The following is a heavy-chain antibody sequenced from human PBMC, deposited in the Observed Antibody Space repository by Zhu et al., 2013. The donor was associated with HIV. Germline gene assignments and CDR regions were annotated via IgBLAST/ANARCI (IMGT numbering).Heavy chain of an antibody. CDR2: ISGSGGAT. V-gene: IGHV3-23*01. Sequence: EVQLLESGGGLVQPGGSLRLSCSASGFTFSSYAMNWVRQAPGKGLEWVSGISGSGGATYYADPVKGRFTISRDNSKNTLYLQMNSLRAEDTAVYYCAKSIESTLWGQGTLVTVSS. J-gene: IGHJ4*02. CDR1: GFTFSSYA. CDR3: AKSIESTL. D-gene: IGHD2-2*01.